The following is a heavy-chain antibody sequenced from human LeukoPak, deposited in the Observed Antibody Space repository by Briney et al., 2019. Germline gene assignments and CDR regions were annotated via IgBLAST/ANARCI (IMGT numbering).Heavy chain of an antibody. Sequence: SETLSLTCTVSGGSISSGSYYWSWIRQPAGKGLEWIGRIYTSGSTNYNPSLKSRVTISVDTSKNQFSLKLSSVTAADTAVYYCARDQRYGSGPGPDYWGQGTLVTVSS. V-gene: IGHV4-61*02. CDR3: ARDQRYGSGPGPDY. CDR2: IYTSGST. CDR1: GGSISSGSYY. D-gene: IGHD6-19*01. J-gene: IGHJ4*02.